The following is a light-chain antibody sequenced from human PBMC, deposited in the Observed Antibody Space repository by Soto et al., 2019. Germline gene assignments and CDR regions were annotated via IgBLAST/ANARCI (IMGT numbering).Light chain of an antibody. V-gene: IGKV3-20*01. CDR1: QNVDRNY. J-gene: IGKJ1*01. CDR2: GAS. Sequence: EIVLTQSPGTLSLSPGERATLSCRASQNVDRNYLAWYQQKHGQAPRIXIFGASGRETGIPDMFSGSGSGTEFTLTISRLEPEDFEVYYCQQYGSLSWTFGQGTKVDIK. CDR3: QQYGSLSWT.